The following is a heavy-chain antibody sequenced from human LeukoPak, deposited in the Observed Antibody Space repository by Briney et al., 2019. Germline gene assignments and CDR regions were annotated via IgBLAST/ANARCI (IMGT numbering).Heavy chain of an antibody. CDR3: TRGTNYGGVLFDY. CDR2: IRSKAYGGTA. Sequence: GGSLRLSCTASGFTFGDYAMSWFRQAPGKGLEWVGFIRSKAYGGTAEYAASVKGRSTISRDDSKSIAYLQMNSLKTEDTAVYYCTRGTNYGGVLFDYWGQGTLVTVSS. CDR1: GFTFGDYA. D-gene: IGHD4-23*01. J-gene: IGHJ4*02. V-gene: IGHV3-49*03.